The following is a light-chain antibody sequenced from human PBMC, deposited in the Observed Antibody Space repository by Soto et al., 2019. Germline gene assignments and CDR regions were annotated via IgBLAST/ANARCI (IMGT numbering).Light chain of an antibody. CDR2: GTS. CDR3: QQYGSSALT. Sequence: IVVTQSPGNLSLSPGERATLFCRASQSVSSGYLVWYQQRPGQPPRLLIYGTSNRAAGIPDRFSGSGSGTDFTLTIYRLEPDDSAVYYCQQYGSSALTFGGGTKVEIK. V-gene: IGKV3-20*01. J-gene: IGKJ4*01. CDR1: QSVSSGY.